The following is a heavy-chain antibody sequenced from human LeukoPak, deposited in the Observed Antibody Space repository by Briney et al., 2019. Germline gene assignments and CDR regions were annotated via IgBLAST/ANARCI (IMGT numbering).Heavy chain of an antibody. D-gene: IGHD6-13*01. V-gene: IGHV1-18*01. J-gene: IGHJ4*02. CDR2: ISVYNSNT. CDR3: ARTSAYGSSWHSY. Sequence: ASVKVSCKTSGYSFTNYAISWVRQAPGQGLEWMGWISVYNSNTNDAQTFQGRVTVTTDTSTNTAYMELRSLRSDDTAVYYCARTSAYGSSWHSYWGQGTLVTVSS. CDR1: GYSFTNYA.